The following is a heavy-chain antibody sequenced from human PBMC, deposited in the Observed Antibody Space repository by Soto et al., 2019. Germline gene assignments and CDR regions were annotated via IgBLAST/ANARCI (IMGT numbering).Heavy chain of an antibody. J-gene: IGHJ4*02. V-gene: IGHV4-59*08. Sequence: QVQLQESGPGLVKPSETLSLTCTVSGDSISTYYWTWIRQSPGKGLEWIAFIYYGGSTNYNPSLKSRGTISGDTSKNQFSQKLNSVTAADTAVYYCARTVRDWGSLDYWGQGTLVTVSS. CDR1: GDSISTYY. CDR3: ARTVRDWGSLDY. D-gene: IGHD7-27*01. CDR2: IYYGGST.